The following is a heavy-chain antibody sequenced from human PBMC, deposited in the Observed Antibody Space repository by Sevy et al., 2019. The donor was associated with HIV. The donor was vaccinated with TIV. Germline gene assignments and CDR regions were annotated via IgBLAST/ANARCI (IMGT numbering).Heavy chain of an antibody. J-gene: IGHJ4*02. V-gene: IGHV3-53*01. D-gene: IGHD3-3*01. Sequence: GESLRLSCAASGLTVSSNFMSWVRQAPGKGLEWVSVIYIGGSTYYADSVKGRFTISRDDSKNTLYLQMNSLRAEDTAVYYCARGKHISDYYGSFDYWGQGTLVTVSS. CDR2: IYIGGST. CDR1: GLTVSSNF. CDR3: ARGKHISDYYGSFDY.